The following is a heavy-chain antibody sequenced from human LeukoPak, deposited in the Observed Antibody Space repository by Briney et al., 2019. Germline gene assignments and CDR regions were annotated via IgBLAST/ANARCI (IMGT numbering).Heavy chain of an antibody. CDR1: GYTFTSYA. CDR3: AREGGDDYYGSGSYSLPLDY. J-gene: IGHJ4*02. CDR2: INTNTGNP. V-gene: IGHV7-4-1*02. D-gene: IGHD3-10*01. Sequence: ASVKVSCKASGYTFTSYAMNWVRQAPGQGLEWMGRINTNTGNPTYAQGFTGRFVFSLDTSVSTAYLQISSLKAEDTAVYYCAREGGDDYYGSGSYSLPLDYWGQGTLVTVSS.